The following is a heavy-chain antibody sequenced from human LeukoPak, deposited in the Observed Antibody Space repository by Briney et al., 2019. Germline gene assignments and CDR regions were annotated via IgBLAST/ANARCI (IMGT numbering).Heavy chain of an antibody. CDR1: GFTFSSYD. CDR2: IRYDGSNK. V-gene: IGHV3-30*02. CDR3: AKGSKAVLFTRDHYMDV. D-gene: IGHD6-19*01. J-gene: IGHJ6*03. Sequence: GGSLRLSCAASGFTFSSYDIHWVRQAPGKGLEWVAFIRYDGSNKYYADSVRGRFTISRDNSKNTLYLHMNGLRAEDTAVYFCAKGSKAVLFTRDHYMDVWGKGTTVTISS.